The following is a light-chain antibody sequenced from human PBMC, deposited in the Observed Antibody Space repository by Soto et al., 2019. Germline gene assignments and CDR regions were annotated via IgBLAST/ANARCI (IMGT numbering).Light chain of an antibody. V-gene: IGLV1-47*02. CDR1: NSNIGGNS. CDR3: AAWDDSLTAWV. Sequence: QSVLTQPPSAFGTPGQRSTIACLGRNSNIGGNSVNWYQQLPLRAPKLLIYSNNQRPSGVPDRFSGSKSGTSASMAISGVRSEDEADYYCAAWDDSLTAWVFGGGTKLTVL. CDR2: SNN. J-gene: IGLJ3*02.